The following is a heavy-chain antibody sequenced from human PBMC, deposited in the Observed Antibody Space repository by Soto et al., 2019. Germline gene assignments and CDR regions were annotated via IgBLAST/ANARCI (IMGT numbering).Heavy chain of an antibody. CDR2: ISSSGITI. CDR3: ARGNRGFGFWFDS. Sequence: QVQLVDSGGELVKSGGSLRLSCAASGFIFSDYYMTWIRQAPGKGLEWVSHISSSGITISYADSVKGRFTISRDNANNSLYLQMDSLRADDPAVYYCARGNRGFGFWFDSWGQGTPVTVSS. V-gene: IGHV3-11*01. J-gene: IGHJ5*01. D-gene: IGHD3-16*01. CDR1: GFIFSDYY.